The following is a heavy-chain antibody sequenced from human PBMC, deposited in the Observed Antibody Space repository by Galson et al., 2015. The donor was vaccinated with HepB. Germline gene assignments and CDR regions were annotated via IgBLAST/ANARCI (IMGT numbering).Heavy chain of an antibody. CDR1: GGTFSSYA. Sequence: SVKVSCKASGGTFSSYAISWVRQAPGQGLEWMGGIIPIFGTANYAQKFQGRVTITADESTSTAYMELSSLRSEDTAMYYCARRDGYYGSGSPILDYWGQGTLVTVSS. J-gene: IGHJ4*02. CDR2: IIPIFGTA. D-gene: IGHD3-10*01. V-gene: IGHV1-69*13. CDR3: ARRDGYYGSGSPILDY.